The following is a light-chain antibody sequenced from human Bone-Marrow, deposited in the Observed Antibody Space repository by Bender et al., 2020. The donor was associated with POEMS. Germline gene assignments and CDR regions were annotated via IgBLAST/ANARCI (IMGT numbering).Light chain of an antibody. Sequence: SYVLTQAPSLSVAPGQTAKITCGGSDIGSKSVHWYQQKPGQAPVLVVYDDTDRPSGIPDRFSGSNSGNSATLTVTRVEVGDEADYYCQVWDSTTDLFYVFGTGTTVFVL. CDR2: DDT. CDR1: DIGSKS. CDR3: QVWDSTTDLFYV. V-gene: IGLV3-21*02. J-gene: IGLJ1*01.